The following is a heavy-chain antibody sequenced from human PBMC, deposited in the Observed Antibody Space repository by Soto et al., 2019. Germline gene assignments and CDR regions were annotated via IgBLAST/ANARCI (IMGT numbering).Heavy chain of an antibody. Sequence: SVKVSCKASGGTFSSYAISWVRQAPGQGLEWMGGIIPIFGTANYAQKFQGRVTITADKSTSTAYMELSSLRSEDTAVYYCARNRGVVVVVTPTAPGWFDPWGQGTLVTVSS. V-gene: IGHV1-69*06. CDR3: ARNRGVVVVVTPTAPGWFDP. D-gene: IGHD2-15*01. CDR1: GGTFSSYA. J-gene: IGHJ5*02. CDR2: IIPIFGTA.